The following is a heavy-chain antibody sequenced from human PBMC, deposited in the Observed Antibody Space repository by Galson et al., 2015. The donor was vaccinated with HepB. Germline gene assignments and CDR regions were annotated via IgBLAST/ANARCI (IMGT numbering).Heavy chain of an antibody. D-gene: IGHD1-1*01. V-gene: IGHV3-33*01. Sequence: SLRLSCAPSGFTLTNHGMHWVRQAPGKGLEWVAVIWHDGSETIYVDSVRGRFTISRDNSENTVYLQMNSLRAEDTAVYYCARDTKMFTGIGYMDVWGKGTAVTVSS. CDR2: IWHDGSET. CDR3: ARDTKMFTGIGYMDV. J-gene: IGHJ6*03. CDR1: GFTLTNHG.